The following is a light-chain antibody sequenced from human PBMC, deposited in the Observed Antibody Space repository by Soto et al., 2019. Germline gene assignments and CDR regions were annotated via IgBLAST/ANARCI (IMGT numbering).Light chain of an antibody. CDR3: QQYGSSYT. J-gene: IGKJ3*01. CDR2: GAS. Sequence: EIVLTQSPGTLSLSPGERATLSCRASQSVNNNYLAWYQQKPGQPPRLLIYGASSRAIGIPDRFSGGGSGTAFTLTSSSLEPEDFAVYYCQQYGSSYTFGPGTKVDIK. V-gene: IGKV3-20*01. CDR1: QSVNNNY.